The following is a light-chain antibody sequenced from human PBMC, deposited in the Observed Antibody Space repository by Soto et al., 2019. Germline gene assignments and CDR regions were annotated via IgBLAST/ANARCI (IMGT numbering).Light chain of an antibody. J-gene: IGKJ4*01. Sequence: EIVLTQSPGTLSLSPGERATLSCRASQSVXXSYLAWYQQKPGQAPRLLIYGASSRATGIPDRFSGSGSGTXXXXXXXXXXXEXFAVYYCQQYDSSPLTFGGGTKVEIK. V-gene: IGKV3-20*01. CDR3: QQYDSSPLT. CDR1: QSVXXSY. CDR2: GAS.